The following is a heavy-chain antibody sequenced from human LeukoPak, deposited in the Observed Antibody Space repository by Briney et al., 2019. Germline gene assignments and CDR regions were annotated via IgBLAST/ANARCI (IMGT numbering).Heavy chain of an antibody. Sequence: GGSLRLSCAASGFTFSSYAMHWVRQAPGKGLEWVALTSYDGNNKYDADSVRGRFTISRDNSKNTLYLQMNSLRAEDTAVYYCARDPFPYGDQPSTFDYWGQGALVTVSS. V-gene: IGHV3-30*04. CDR2: TSYDGNNK. J-gene: IGHJ4*02. CDR3: ARDPFPYGDQPSTFDY. D-gene: IGHD4-17*01. CDR1: GFTFSSYA.